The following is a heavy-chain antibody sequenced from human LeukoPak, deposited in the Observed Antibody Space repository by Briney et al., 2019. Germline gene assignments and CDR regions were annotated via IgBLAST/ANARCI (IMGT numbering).Heavy chain of an antibody. CDR2: ISGLSGRT. CDR1: GFSFSSYG. CDR3: AKVYGYDILTPDAFDI. D-gene: IGHD3-9*01. V-gene: IGHV3-23*01. J-gene: IGHJ3*02. Sequence: PGGSLRLSCATSGFSFSSYGMSWVRQAPGKGLEWVSSISGLSGRTYYADSVKGRFTISRDNSKNTLYLQMNSLRAEDTAVYYCAKVYGYDILTPDAFDIWGQGTMVTVSS.